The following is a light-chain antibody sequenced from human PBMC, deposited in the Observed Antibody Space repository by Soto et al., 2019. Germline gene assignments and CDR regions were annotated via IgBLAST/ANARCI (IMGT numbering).Light chain of an antibody. J-gene: IGKJ5*01. V-gene: IGKV3-20*01. Sequence: EIVLTQSPGTLSLSPGERATLSCRASQSVSNNYLAWYQQKPGQAPRLLIYGASNRATGIPDRFSGSGSGTDFTLTISRLEPDDFATYYCQQYKSYYTFGQGTRLEIK. CDR3: QQYKSYYT. CDR1: QSVSNNY. CDR2: GAS.